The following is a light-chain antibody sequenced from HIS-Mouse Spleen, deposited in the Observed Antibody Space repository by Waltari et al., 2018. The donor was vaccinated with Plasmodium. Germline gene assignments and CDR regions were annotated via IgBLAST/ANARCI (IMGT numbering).Light chain of an antibody. V-gene: IGLV3-10*01. J-gene: IGLJ3*02. CDR3: YSTDSSGNHRV. CDR1: SLPKQY. CDR2: EDS. Sequence: SYELTQPPSVSVSPGQTASITCSGDSLPKQYAYLYQQKSGPAPVLVIYEDSKRPSAIPERFSGSSSGTMATLTISGAQVEDEADYYCYSTDSSGNHRVFGGGTKLTVL.